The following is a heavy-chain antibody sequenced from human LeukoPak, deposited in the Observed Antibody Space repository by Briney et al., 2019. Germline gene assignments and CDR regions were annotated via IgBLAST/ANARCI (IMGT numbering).Heavy chain of an antibody. CDR2: ISGSGGST. J-gene: IGHJ4*02. D-gene: IGHD3-10*01. CDR1: GFTFSSYA. CDR3: AKDRVQSMVRGVIDY. V-gene: IGHV3-23*01. Sequence: QSGGSLRLSCAASGFTFSSYAMSWVRQAPGKGLEWVSAISGSGGSTYYADSVKGRFTISRDNSKNTLYLQMNSLRAEDTAVYYCAKDRVQSMVRGVIDYWGQGTLVTVSS.